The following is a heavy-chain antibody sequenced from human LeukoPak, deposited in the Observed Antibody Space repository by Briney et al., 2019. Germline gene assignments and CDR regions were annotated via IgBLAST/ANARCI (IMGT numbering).Heavy chain of an antibody. V-gene: IGHV1-3*01. J-gene: IGHJ4*02. Sequence: ASVKVSCKSSGYTFISYAMHWVRQAPGQRLEWMGWMNAGNGNTKYSQKFQGRVTITRDTSASTAYMELSSLKSEDTAVYYCAAGGSSWDHWGQGTLVTVSS. D-gene: IGHD6-13*01. CDR3: AAGGSSWDH. CDR1: GYTFISYA. CDR2: MNAGNGNT.